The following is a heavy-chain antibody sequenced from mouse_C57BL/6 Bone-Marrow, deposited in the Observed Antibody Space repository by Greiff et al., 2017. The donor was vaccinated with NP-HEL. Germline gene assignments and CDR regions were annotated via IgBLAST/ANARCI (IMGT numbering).Heavy chain of an antibody. CDR3: HYYGSSPWFAY. CDR1: GFNIKDYY. V-gene: IGHV14-1*01. J-gene: IGHJ3*01. CDR2: IDPEDGDT. D-gene: IGHD1-1*01. Sequence: EVQLQQSGAELVRPGASVKLSCTASGFNIKDYYMHWVKQRPEQGLEWIGRIDPEDGDTEYAPKFQGKATMTADTSSNTAYLQLSSLTSEDTAVYYSHYYGSSPWFAYWGQGTLVTVSA.